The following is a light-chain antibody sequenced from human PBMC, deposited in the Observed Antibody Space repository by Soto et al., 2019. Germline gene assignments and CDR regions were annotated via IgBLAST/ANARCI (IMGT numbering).Light chain of an antibody. J-gene: IGKJ2*01. CDR3: QQYNSFPYT. CDR2: DAS. V-gene: IGKV1-5*01. CDR1: QSVSSW. Sequence: IQMTQSPSTLSASVGDRITITCRASQSVSSWLAWYQQKPGRVPKLLIYDASTLESGVPSTFGGSGSGTEFTLTINSLQPEDFETYFCQQYNSFPYTFGKGTKVDI.